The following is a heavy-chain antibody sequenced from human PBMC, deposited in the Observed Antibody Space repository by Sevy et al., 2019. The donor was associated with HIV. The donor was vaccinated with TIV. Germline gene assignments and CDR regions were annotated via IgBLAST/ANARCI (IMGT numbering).Heavy chain of an antibody. V-gene: IGHV4-4*07. CDR1: GGSISSYY. Sequence: SETLSLTCTVSGGSISSYYWSWIRQPAGKGLEWIGRIYTSGSTNYNPSLKSRVTMSVDTSKNQFSLKLSSVTAADTAVYYCARGGYNSNYCYYGMDVWGQGTTVTVSS. CDR2: IYTSGST. J-gene: IGHJ6*02. CDR3: ARGGYNSNYCYYGMDV. D-gene: IGHD5-12*01.